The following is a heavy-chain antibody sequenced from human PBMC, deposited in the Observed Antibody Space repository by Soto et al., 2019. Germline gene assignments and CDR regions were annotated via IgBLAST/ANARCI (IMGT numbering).Heavy chain of an antibody. CDR2: ISGSGGST. Sequence: GGSLRLSCAASGFTFSSYAMSWVRQAPGKGLEWVSAISGSGGSTYYADSVKGRFTISRDNSKNTLYLQMNSLRAEDTAVYYCAKPRDIVVVPAAESFDYWGQGTLVTVSS. D-gene: IGHD2-2*01. V-gene: IGHV3-23*01. J-gene: IGHJ4*02. CDR1: GFTFSSYA. CDR3: AKPRDIVVVPAAESFDY.